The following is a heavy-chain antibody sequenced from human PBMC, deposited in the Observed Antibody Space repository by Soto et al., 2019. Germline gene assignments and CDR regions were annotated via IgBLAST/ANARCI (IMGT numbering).Heavy chain of an antibody. J-gene: IGHJ4*02. CDR3: ASGLVTTLHY. D-gene: IGHD4-17*01. V-gene: IGHV4-39*07. CDR2: IYYSGST. CDR1: GGSISSSSYY. Sequence: SEILSLTCTVSGGSISSSSYYWGWIRQPPGKGLEWIGSIYYSGSTYYNPSLKSRVTISVDRSKNQFSLKLSSVTAADTAVYYCASGLVTTLHYWGQGTLVTVSS.